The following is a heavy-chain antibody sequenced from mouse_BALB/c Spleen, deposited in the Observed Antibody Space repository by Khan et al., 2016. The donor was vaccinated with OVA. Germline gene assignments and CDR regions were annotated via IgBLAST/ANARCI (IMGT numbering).Heavy chain of an antibody. CDR2: INPSNGYT. D-gene: IGHD2-14*01. CDR3: GRDGAYQRNDGWCAY. J-gene: IGHJ3*01. V-gene: IGHV1-4*01. Sequence: QVQLKQSGAELARPGASVKMSCKASGYTFTSYTIHWIKKRPGQGLEWIGYINPSNGYTNYNQKFKDKATLTTDKSSTTAYLQLSSLTSDDSAVYNCGRDGAYQRNDGWCAYWGQGTLGTVSA. CDR1: GYTFTSYT.